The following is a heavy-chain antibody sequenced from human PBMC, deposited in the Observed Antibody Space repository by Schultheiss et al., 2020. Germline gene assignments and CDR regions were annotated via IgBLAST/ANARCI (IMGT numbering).Heavy chain of an antibody. CDR3: ARRGVLRFLEWVHEAFDI. V-gene: IGHV3-7*03. CDR2: MNQDGSVK. CDR1: GFTFSIHT. Sequence: GGSLRLSCAASGFTFSIHTFHWVRQAPGKWLEWVANMNQDGSVKSYVDSVKGRFTISRENAKNSLYLQMNSLRAEDTAVYYCARRGVLRFLEWVHEAFDIWGQGTMVTISS. D-gene: IGHD3-3*01. J-gene: IGHJ3*02.